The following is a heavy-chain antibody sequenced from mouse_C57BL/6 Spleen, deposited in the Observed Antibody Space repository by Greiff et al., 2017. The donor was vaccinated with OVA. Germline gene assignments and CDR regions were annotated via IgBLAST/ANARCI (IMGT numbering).Heavy chain of an antibody. J-gene: IGHJ4*01. CDR1: GYTFTSYD. CDR3: ASPANWDAMDY. D-gene: IGHD4-1*01. CDR2: IYPRDGST. V-gene: IGHV1-85*01. Sequence: VKLVESGPELVKPGASVKLSCKASGYTFTSYDINWVKQRPGQGLEWIGWIYPRDGSTKYNEKFKGKATLTVDTSSSTAYMELHSLTSEDSAVYFCASPANWDAMDYWGQGTSVTVSS.